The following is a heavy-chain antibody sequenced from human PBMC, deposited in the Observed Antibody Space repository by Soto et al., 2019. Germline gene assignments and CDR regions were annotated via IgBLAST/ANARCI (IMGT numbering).Heavy chain of an antibody. D-gene: IGHD3-10*01. CDR3: ATVPHYGSGSTLYYYYGMDV. Sequence: GASVKVSCKVSGYTLTELSMHWVRQAPGKGLEWMGGFDTEDGETIYAQKFQGRVTMTEDTSTDTAYMELSSLRSEDTAVYYCATVPHYGSGSTLYYYYGMDVWGQGTTVTVSS. CDR1: GYTLTELS. V-gene: IGHV1-24*01. J-gene: IGHJ6*02. CDR2: FDTEDGET.